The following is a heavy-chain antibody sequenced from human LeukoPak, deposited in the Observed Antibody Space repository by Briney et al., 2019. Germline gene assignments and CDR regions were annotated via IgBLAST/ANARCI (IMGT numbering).Heavy chain of an antibody. CDR1: GFTVSSNY. V-gene: IGHV3-53*01. D-gene: IGHD3-3*01. CDR2: IYSGGTT. J-gene: IGHJ4*02. CDR3: ASAYASYDFWSGYENFDF. Sequence: GGSLRLSCAASGFTVSSNYMSWVRQAPGKGLEWVSVIYSGGTTYYADSVKGRFTISRDNSKNTLYLQMNSLRAEDTAVYYCASAYASYDFWSGYENFDFWGQGTLVTVSS.